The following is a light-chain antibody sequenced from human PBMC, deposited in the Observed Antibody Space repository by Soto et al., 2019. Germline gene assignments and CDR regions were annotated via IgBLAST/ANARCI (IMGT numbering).Light chain of an antibody. J-gene: IGKJ1*01. CDR1: QHVGSN. Sequence: EIVMTQSPATLSVSPGERATLSCRASQHVGSNLAWYQQRPGQAPRLLIYGASTRATDIPARFSGSGSGTEFTLTISRLEPEDFAVYYCQQYGSSGTFGQGTKVDIK. CDR2: GAS. CDR3: QQYGSSGT. V-gene: IGKV3-15*01.